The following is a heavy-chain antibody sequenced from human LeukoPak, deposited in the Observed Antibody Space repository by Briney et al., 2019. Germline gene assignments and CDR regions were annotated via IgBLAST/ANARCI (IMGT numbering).Heavy chain of an antibody. Sequence: GGSLRLSCAASGVTFSSHWMTWVRQAPGKGLEWVANIKEDGTEIYYVDSVKSRFTISRDNAKDSLYLQMNSLRAEDTAVYYCSLGVYYLDHWGQGTLVTVSS. CDR1: GVTFSSHW. CDR2: IKEDGTEI. J-gene: IGHJ4*02. V-gene: IGHV3-7*02. CDR3: SLGVYYLDH. D-gene: IGHD2-8*01.